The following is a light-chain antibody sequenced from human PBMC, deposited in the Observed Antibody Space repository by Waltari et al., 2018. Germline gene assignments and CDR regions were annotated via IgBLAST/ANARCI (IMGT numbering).Light chain of an antibody. CDR3: VLYMNGGIWV. CDR2: NTD. CDR1: SGAVLTSDY. J-gene: IGLJ3*02. Sequence: QTVVTQEPSLSGSPGGTVTRTCGLTSGAVLTSDYPRWYQQTPGQAPRTLIYNTDTRSSGVPDRFSGSILGSKAALTIAGAQADDESDYYCVLYMNGGIWVFGGGTKLTVL. V-gene: IGLV8-61*01.